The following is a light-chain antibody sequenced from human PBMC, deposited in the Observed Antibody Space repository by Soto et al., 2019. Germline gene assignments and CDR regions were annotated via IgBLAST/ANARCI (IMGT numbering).Light chain of an antibody. V-gene: IGKV3-20*01. CDR2: AAS. J-gene: IGKJ5*01. CDR3: QQYSSSPIT. Sequence: TQSPGTLSLSPGEGVTLSCRASQSVSNSLAWYQQKPGQAPRLLIYAASRRAAGIPDRFSGSGSGTDFTLTSSRLEPEDFAVYYCQQYSSSPITFDQGTRLEIK. CDR1: QSVSNS.